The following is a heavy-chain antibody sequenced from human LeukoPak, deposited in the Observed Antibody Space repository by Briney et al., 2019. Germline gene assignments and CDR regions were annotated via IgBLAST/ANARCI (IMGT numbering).Heavy chain of an antibody. CDR3: ATTSIAAAPPLYYYYYGMDV. D-gene: IGHD6-13*01. V-gene: IGHV4-4*02. J-gene: IGHJ6*02. CDR1: GGSISSSNW. Sequence: SGTLSLTCAVSGGSISSSNWWSWVRQPPGKGLEWIGEINHSGSTNYNPSLKSRVTISVDTSKNQFSLKLSSVTAADTAVYYCATTSIAAAPPLYYYYYGMDVWGQGTTVTVSS. CDR2: INHSGST.